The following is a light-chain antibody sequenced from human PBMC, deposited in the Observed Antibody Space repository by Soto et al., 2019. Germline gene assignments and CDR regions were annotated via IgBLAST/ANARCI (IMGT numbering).Light chain of an antibody. CDR1: QSVSSSY. Sequence: EIVLTQSPGTLSLSPGERATLSCRASQSVSSSYLAWYQQKPGQAPRLLIYGASSRATGIPDRFSGSGSGTDFTLTISRLEPEEVAAYYCQQYGSSPPYTFGQGTKLEIK. J-gene: IGKJ2*01. CDR2: GAS. V-gene: IGKV3-20*01. CDR3: QQYGSSPPYT.